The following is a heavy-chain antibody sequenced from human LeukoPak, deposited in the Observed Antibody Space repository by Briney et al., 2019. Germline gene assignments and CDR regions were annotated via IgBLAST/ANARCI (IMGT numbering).Heavy chain of an antibody. D-gene: IGHD6-13*01. V-gene: IGHV1-2*02. CDR1: GYTFTGYY. CDR2: INPNSGGT. Sequence: ASVKVSCKASGYTFTGYYMHWVRQAPGQGLEWMGWINPNSGGTNYAQKFQGRVTMTRDTSISTAYMELSRLRSDDTAVYYCARDHLIAAAGPVYGMDVWGQGTTVTVS. CDR3: ARDHLIAAAGPVYGMDV. J-gene: IGHJ6*02.